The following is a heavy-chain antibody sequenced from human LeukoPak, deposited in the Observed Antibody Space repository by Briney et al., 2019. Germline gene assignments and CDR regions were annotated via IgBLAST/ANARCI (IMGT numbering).Heavy chain of an antibody. CDR3: ARVSYYDSSGNRGAFDY. CDR2: INHSGST. Sequence: PSETLSLTCAVYGGSFSGYYWSWIRQPPGKGLEWIGEINHSGSTNYNPSLKSRVTMSVDTSKNQFSLKLSSVTAADTAVYYCARVSYYDSSGNRGAFDYWGQGTLVTVSS. CDR1: GGSFSGYY. V-gene: IGHV4-34*01. J-gene: IGHJ4*02. D-gene: IGHD3-22*01.